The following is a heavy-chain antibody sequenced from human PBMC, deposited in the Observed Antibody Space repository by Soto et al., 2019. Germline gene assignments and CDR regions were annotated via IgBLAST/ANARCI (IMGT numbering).Heavy chain of an antibody. Sequence: PSETLSLTCTVSGGSISSYYWSWIRQPPGKGLEWIGYIYYSGSTNYNPSLKSRVTISVDTSKNRFSLKLSSVTAADTAVYYCARDYGDYFDYWGQGTLVTVSS. D-gene: IGHD4-17*01. V-gene: IGHV4-59*08. J-gene: IGHJ4*02. CDR1: GGSISSYY. CDR2: IYYSGST. CDR3: ARDYGDYFDY.